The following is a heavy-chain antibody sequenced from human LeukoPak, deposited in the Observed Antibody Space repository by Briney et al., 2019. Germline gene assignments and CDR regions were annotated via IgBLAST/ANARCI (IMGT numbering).Heavy chain of an antibody. Sequence: PGGSLRLSCAASGFTFSSYAMSWVRQAPGKGLEWVSAISGSGGSTYYADSVKGRFTISRDNSKNTLYLQMNSLRAEDTAVYYYAKDGGGYCSGGSCYDYWGQGTLVTVSS. CDR2: ISGSGGST. V-gene: IGHV3-23*01. D-gene: IGHD2-15*01. J-gene: IGHJ4*02. CDR3: AKDGGGYCSGGSCYDY. CDR1: GFTFSSYA.